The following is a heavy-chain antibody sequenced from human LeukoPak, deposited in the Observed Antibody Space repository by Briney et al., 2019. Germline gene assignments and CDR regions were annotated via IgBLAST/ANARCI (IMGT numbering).Heavy chain of an antibody. D-gene: IGHD5-18*01. CDR2: IKHSGST. Sequence: PSETLSLTCAGYGVSFSGYYLSWISQPPGKGLEWIGEIKHSGSTNYNPSLKSRLTISVDTSKNQFSLKPNSVSAADTGVLYCARGNPQITKKGKIQLTGDRRWFGTWVQRSLVTVSS. CDR1: GVSFSGYY. CDR3: ARGNPQITKKGKIQLTGDRRWFGT. J-gene: IGHJ5*02. V-gene: IGHV4-34*01.